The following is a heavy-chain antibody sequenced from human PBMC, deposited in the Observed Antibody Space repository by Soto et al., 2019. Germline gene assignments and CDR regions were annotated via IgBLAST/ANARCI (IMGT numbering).Heavy chain of an antibody. D-gene: IGHD3-3*01. Sequence: GGSLRLSCTASGFTFGDYAMSWVRQAPGKGLEWVGFIRSKAYGGTTEYAASVKGRFTISRDDSKSIAYLQMNSLKTEDTAVYYCTREASSGGVGYLYYFDYWGQGTLVTVSS. J-gene: IGHJ4*02. V-gene: IGHV3-49*04. CDR2: IRSKAYGGTT. CDR1: GFTFGDYA. CDR3: TREASSGGVGYLYYFDY.